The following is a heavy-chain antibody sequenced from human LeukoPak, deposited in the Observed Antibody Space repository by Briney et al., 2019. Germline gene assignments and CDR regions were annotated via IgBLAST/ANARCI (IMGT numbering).Heavy chain of an antibody. D-gene: IGHD3-10*01. J-gene: IGHJ3*02. V-gene: IGHV4-59*01. CDR1: GGSISSYY. CDR2: IYYSGNT. CDR3: ARSDYYGSAPGAFDI. Sequence: SETLSLTCTVSGGSISSYYWSWIRQPPGKGLEWIGYIYYSGNTNYNPSLKSRVTISVDTSKNQFSLKLSSVTAADTAVYYCARSDYYGSAPGAFDIWGQGTMVTVSS.